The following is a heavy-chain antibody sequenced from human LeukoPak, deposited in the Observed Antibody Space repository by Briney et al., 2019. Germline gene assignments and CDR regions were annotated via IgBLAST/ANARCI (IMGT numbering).Heavy chain of an antibody. V-gene: IGHV4-59*12. Sequence: SETLSLTCTVSGGSISSYYWSWIRQPPGKGLEWIGSIYYSGSTYYNPSLKSRVTISVDTSKNQFSLKLSSVTAADTAVYYCARDREGECFDYWGQGTLVTVSS. CDR2: IYYSGST. CDR3: ARDREGECFDY. CDR1: GGSISSYY. J-gene: IGHJ4*02. D-gene: IGHD1-26*01.